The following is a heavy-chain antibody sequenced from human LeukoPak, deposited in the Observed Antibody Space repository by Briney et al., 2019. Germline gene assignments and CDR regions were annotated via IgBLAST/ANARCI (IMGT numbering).Heavy chain of an antibody. J-gene: IGHJ3*02. D-gene: IGHD1-26*01. CDR1: GFTFSSHA. Sequence: GGSLRLSCAASGFTFSSHAMGWVRQAPGKGLEWVSGITACGGSTYYADSVKGRFTISRDNSKNTLYLQMNSLRLEDTAVYYCAKGTSGNYWRNPFDIWGQGTIVTVSS. CDR3: AKGTSGNYWRNPFDI. CDR2: ITACGGST. V-gene: IGHV3-23*01.